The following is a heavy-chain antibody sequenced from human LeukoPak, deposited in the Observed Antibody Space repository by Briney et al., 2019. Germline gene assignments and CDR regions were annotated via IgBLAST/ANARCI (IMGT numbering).Heavy chain of an antibody. CDR2: IYYSGST. Sequence: SETLSLTCTVSGGSIRSYHWSWIRQPPGKGLEWIGYIYYSGSTNYNPSLKSRLTISVDTSKNQFSLKLSSVTAADTAVYYCARQRDALYYFDSWGQGTLVTVSS. CDR1: GGSIRSYH. CDR3: ARQRDALYYFDS. V-gene: IGHV4-59*08. J-gene: IGHJ4*02. D-gene: IGHD5-24*01.